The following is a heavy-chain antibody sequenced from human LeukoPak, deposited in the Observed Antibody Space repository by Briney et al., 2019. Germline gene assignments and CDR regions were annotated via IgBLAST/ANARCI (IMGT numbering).Heavy chain of an antibody. CDR1: GYTFTSYY. CDR3: ARYCSGGSCYPTNDAFDI. J-gene: IGHJ3*02. Sequence: EASVKVSCKASGYTFTSYYMHWVRQAPGQGLEWMGIINPSGGSTSYAQKFQGRVTMTRDTSTSTVYMELSSLRSEDTAVYYCARYCSGGSCYPTNDAFDIWGQGTMVTVSS. V-gene: IGHV1-46*01. D-gene: IGHD2-15*01. CDR2: INPSGGST.